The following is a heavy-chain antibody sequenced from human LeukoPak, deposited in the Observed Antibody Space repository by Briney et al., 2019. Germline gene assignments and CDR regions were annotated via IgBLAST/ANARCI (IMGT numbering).Heavy chain of an antibody. J-gene: IGHJ4*02. CDR3: ARDLSSGYPPGYFDY. D-gene: IGHD3-22*01. CDR1: GGSISGSSYY. Sequence: PSETLSLTCTVSGGSISGSSYYWGWIRQPPGKGLEWIGSIYYSGTTYYNPSLKSRVTISVDTSKNQFSLKLSSVTAADTAVYYCARDLSSGYPPGYFDYWGQGTLVTVSS. CDR2: IYYSGTT. V-gene: IGHV4-39*07.